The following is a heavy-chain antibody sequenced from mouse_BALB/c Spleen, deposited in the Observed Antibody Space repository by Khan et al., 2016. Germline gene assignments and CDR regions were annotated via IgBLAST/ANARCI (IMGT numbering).Heavy chain of an antibody. CDR1: GYTFTNYG. Sequence: QIQLVQSGPELKKPGETVKISCKASGYTFTNYGMNWVKQAPGKGLKWMGWINTYTGEPTYADDFKGRFAFSLETSASTAYLQINNLKNEDTATYFCAREPLALGYWGQGTTLTVSS. CDR2: INTYTGEP. V-gene: IGHV9-3-1*01. CDR3: AREPLALGY. J-gene: IGHJ2*01.